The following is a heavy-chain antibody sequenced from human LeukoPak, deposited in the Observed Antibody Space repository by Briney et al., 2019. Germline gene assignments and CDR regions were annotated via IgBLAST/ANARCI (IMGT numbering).Heavy chain of an antibody. V-gene: IGHV3-7*01. J-gene: IGHJ4*02. CDR3: ARDSANVVGAKSTFDY. CDR1: GFTFSSYW. D-gene: IGHD1-26*01. Sequence: GGSLRLSCAASGFTFSSYWMSWVRQAPGKGLEWVANIKEDGSEKYYVDSVKGRFTISRDNAKNSLYLQMSSLRAEDTAVYYCARDSANVVGAKSTFDYWGQGALVTVSS. CDR2: IKEDGSEK.